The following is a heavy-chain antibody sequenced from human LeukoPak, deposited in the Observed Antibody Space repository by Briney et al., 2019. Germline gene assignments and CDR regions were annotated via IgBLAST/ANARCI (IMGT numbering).Heavy chain of an antibody. V-gene: IGHV3-33*01. J-gene: IGHJ3*02. Sequence: GGSLRLSCAASGFTFRTFGMHWVRQAPGKGLEWVAIIWYDGINKYCADSVKGRFTISRDNSKNTLYLQMNSLRAEDTAVHYCARDYYDSSGQLHAGAHAFDIWGQGTMVTVSS. D-gene: IGHD3-22*01. CDR1: GFTFRTFG. CDR3: ARDYYDSSGQLHAGAHAFDI. CDR2: IWYDGINK.